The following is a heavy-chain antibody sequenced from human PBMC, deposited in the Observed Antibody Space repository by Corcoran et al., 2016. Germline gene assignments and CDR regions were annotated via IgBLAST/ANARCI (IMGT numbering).Heavy chain of an antibody. J-gene: IGHJ6*02. CDR1: GYSFTSYW. CDR2: IYPGDSDT. D-gene: IGHD6-19*01. V-gene: IGHV5-51*01. CDR3: ARRAGSSGWYYYYYGMDG. Sequence: EVQLVQSGAEVKKPGESLKISCKGSGYSFTSYWIGWVRQMPGKGLEWMGIIYPGDSDTRYSPSFQGQVTISVDKSISTAYLQWSSLKASDTAMNYWARRAGSSGWYYYYYGMDGWGQGTTVTGSS.